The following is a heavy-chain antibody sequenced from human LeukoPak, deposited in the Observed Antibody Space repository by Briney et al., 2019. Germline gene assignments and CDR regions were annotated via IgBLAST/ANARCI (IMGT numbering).Heavy chain of an antibody. J-gene: IGHJ6*02. CDR1: GHTSTTYA. D-gene: IGHD2-2*01. CDR3: ARGYCSSTSCYMDV. V-gene: IGHV1-3*01. CDR2: INAGNGNI. Sequence: GASVKVSCKASGHTSTTYAIHWVRQAPGQGLEWMGWINAGNGNIKYPQKFQGRVTITGDTSASTAYMELSSLRSEDTAVYYCARGYCSSTSCYMDVWGQGTTVT.